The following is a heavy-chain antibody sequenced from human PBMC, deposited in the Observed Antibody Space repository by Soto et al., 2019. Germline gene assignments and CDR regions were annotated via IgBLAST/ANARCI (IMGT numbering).Heavy chain of an antibody. J-gene: IGHJ4*02. Sequence: EVHLLESGGGLVQPGGPLRLSCAPSRFTFSSYAMAWVRQAPGKGLKWVSGISGSGGSTYYADSVKGRFTISRDNSKNTLYLQMSSLRAEDTAVYYCAKAPEAMVTDGGFYWGQGTLVTVSS. D-gene: IGHD5-18*01. CDR1: RFTFSSYA. CDR3: AKAPEAMVTDGGFY. CDR2: ISGSGGST. V-gene: IGHV3-23*01.